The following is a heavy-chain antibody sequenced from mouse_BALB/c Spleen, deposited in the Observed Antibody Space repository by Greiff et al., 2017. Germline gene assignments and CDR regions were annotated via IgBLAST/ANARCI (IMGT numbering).Heavy chain of an antibody. CDR3: ASLNSGAMDY. CDR1: GFTFSSYA. Sequence: EVHLVESGGGLVKPGGSLKLSCAASGFTFSSYAMSWVRQTPEKRLEWVATISSGGSYTYYPDSVKGRFTISRDNAKNTLYLQMSSLRSEDTAMYYCASLNSGAMDYWGQGTSVTVSS. D-gene: IGHD3-1*01. V-gene: IGHV5-9-3*01. CDR2: ISSGGSYT. J-gene: IGHJ4*01.